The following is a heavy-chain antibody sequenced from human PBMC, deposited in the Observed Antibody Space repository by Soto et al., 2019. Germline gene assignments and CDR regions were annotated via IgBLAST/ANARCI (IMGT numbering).Heavy chain of an antibody. CDR1: DYTFSTYG. J-gene: IGHJ4*02. Sequence: ASVKVSCKVFDYTFSTYGVSWVRQAPGQGLEWMEWISGYNGNTNYAEKFQGRVTLTTDTSTSSAYMELRSLRSDDTAVYYCARGRLFATLKVPFEYPAQRTPVTVSS. D-gene: IGHD5-12*01. CDR2: ISGYNGNT. CDR3: ARGRLFATLKVPFEY. V-gene: IGHV1-18*04.